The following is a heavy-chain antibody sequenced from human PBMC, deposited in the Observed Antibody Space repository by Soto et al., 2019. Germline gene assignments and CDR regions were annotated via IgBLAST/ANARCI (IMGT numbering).Heavy chain of an antibody. V-gene: IGHV1-3*04. D-gene: IGHD1-20*01. CDR3: ARQLTGTTIPFDY. CDR2: INTGNGKT. J-gene: IGHJ4*02. Sequence: VASVKVSCKASGYTFTNYGISWVRQAPGQGLEWMGWINTGNGKTQYSQKFQGRVTITRDTSASTAYMDLSSLRSEDTAMYYCARQLTGTTIPFDYWGQGTLVTVSS. CDR1: GYTFTNYG.